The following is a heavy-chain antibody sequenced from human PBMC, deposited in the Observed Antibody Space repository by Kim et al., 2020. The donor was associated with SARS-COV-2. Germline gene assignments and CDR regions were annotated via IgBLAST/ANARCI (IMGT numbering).Heavy chain of an antibody. Sequence: GGSLRLSCAASGFTFRNYAMSWVRQAPGKGLEWVSGISDSGGRGYYADSVKGRFTMSRDDSKNTVYLQMNSLRAEDTAVYYCAKDKSPNGAGRHPRPDYWGQGTLVTVSS. CDR1: GFTFRNYA. J-gene: IGHJ4*02. CDR2: ISDSGGRG. D-gene: IGHD2-8*01. CDR3: AKDKSPNGAGRHPRPDY. V-gene: IGHV3-23*01.